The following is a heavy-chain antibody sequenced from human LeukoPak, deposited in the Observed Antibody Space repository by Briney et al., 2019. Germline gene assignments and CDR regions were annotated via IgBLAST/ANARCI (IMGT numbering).Heavy chain of an antibody. CDR1: GYTFTGYY. V-gene: IGHV1-2*02. CDR2: INPNSGGT. D-gene: IGHD3-22*01. J-gene: IGHJ1*01. Sequence: GASVKVSFQASGYTFTGYYMHWVRQAPGQGLEWMGWINPNSGGTNYAQKFQGRVTMARDTSISTAYMELSRLRSDDTAVYYCAREDLYYYDSSGSEYFQHWGQGTLVTVSS. CDR3: AREDLYYYDSSGSEYFQH.